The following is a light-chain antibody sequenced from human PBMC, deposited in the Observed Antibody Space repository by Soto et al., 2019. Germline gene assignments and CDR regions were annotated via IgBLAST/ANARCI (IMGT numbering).Light chain of an antibody. CDR1: QSVSSSH. CDR3: QHYGASPWT. Sequence: EVELTQSPGTLSLSPGERATLSCRASQSVSSSHLAWYQQKRGQAPRLLIDDTSTRATGIPDRFSGRGSGTGFTLTISRLEPEDFAVYHCQHYGASPWTFGQGTKVEVK. J-gene: IGKJ1*01. V-gene: IGKV3-20*01. CDR2: DTS.